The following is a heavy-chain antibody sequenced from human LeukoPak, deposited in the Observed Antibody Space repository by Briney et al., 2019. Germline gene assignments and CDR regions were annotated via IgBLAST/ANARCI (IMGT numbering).Heavy chain of an antibody. CDR2: ISAYNGNT. V-gene: IGHV1-18*01. Sequence: ASVKVSCKASGYTFTSYGISWVRQAPGQGLEWMGWISAYNGNTNYAQKLQGRVTMTRDMSTSTVYMELSSLTSEDTAVYYCARDPHLTTWRDYYFYMDVWGKGTTVTVS. CDR3: ARDPHLTTWRDYYFYMDV. CDR1: GYTFTSYG. J-gene: IGHJ6*03. D-gene: IGHD1-14*01.